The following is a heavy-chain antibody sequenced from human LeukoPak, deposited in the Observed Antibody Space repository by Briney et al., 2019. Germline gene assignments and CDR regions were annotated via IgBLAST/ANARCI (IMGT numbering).Heavy chain of an antibody. Sequence: ASVKVSCKASGYTFTGYYMHWVRQAPGQGLEWMGRINPNSGGTNYAQKFQGRVTMTRDTSISTAYMELSRLRSDDTAVYYCARVVECSSTSCYTSNAFDIWGQGTMVTVSS. J-gene: IGHJ3*02. D-gene: IGHD2-2*02. CDR3: ARVVECSSTSCYTSNAFDI. V-gene: IGHV1-2*06. CDR1: GYTFTGYY. CDR2: INPNSGGT.